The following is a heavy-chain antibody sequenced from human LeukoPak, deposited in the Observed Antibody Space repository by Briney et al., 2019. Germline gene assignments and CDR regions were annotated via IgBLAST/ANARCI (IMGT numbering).Heavy chain of an antibody. CDR2: ISYDGSSK. CDR3: ARVRVAVAGTYYFDY. J-gene: IGHJ4*02. V-gene: IGHV3-30-3*01. Sequence: PGGSLRLSCAASGFSFKNYAMHWVRQAPGKGLEWVAVISYDGSSKYYADSVKGRFTISRDNSKNTLYMQMNSLRPEDTAVFYCARVRVAVAGTYYFDYWGQGALVTVSS. D-gene: IGHD6-19*01. CDR1: GFSFKNYA.